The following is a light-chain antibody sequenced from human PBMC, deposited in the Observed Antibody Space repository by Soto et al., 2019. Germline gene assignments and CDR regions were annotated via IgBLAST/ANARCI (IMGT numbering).Light chain of an antibody. CDR3: QQSFSTPYT. CDR2: GAS. V-gene: IGKV1-39*01. J-gene: IGKJ2*01. CDR1: QSIARY. Sequence: DIQMTQSPTSLSASVGDRVTITCRASQSIARYLNWYQQRPGKAPTLLIYGASSLQSGVPPRFSGSGSGTDFTLTFSSLQPEDFVTYHCQQSFSTPYTFGQGTKLDIK.